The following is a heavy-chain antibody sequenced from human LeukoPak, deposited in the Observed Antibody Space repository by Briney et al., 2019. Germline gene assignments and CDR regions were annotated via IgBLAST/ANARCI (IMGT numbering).Heavy chain of an antibody. CDR1: GFTFSSYG. V-gene: IGHV3-30*02. CDR2: IRYDGSNK. CDR3: ARGEDIVSTVTGY. J-gene: IGHJ4*02. D-gene: IGHD5/OR15-5a*01. Sequence: GGSLRLSCAASGFTFSSYGMHWVRQAPGKGLEWVAFIRYDGSNKYYADSVKGRFTISRDNSKNTLYLQMNSLSAEDTAVYYCARGEDIVSTVTGYWGQGTLVTVSS.